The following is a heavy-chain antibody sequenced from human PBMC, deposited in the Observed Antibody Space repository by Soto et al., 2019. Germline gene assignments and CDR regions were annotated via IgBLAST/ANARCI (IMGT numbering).Heavy chain of an antibody. Sequence: QVQLVESGGGVVQPGRSLRLSCVGSGFTFSTYGLHWVRQAPGKGLEWVAFISQSSGEVYYADSVKGRFTISRDNSKNSLSLQMTSLRTEDAAVYYCARDGFLYSRGGYYDYWGQGALVTVSS. J-gene: IGHJ4*02. CDR3: ARDGFLYSRGGYYDY. V-gene: IGHV3-30-3*01. CDR2: ISQSSGEV. D-gene: IGHD6-19*01. CDR1: GFTFSTYG.